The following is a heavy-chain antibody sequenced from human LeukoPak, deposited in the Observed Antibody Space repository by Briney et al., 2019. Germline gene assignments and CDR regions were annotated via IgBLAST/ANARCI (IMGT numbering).Heavy chain of an antibody. J-gene: IGHJ5*02. CDR3: AKDHSSYDILTGYPLT. CDR1: GFTFGSFA. D-gene: IGHD3-9*01. V-gene: IGHV3-23*01. CDR2: INNSGDST. Sequence: PGGSLRLSCAASGFTFGSFAMTWVRQAPGKGLEWVSTINNSGDSTYYGDSVKGRFTISRDNSKNTLYLQMNSLRAEDTAVYYCAKDHSSYDILTGYPLTWGQGTLVTVSS.